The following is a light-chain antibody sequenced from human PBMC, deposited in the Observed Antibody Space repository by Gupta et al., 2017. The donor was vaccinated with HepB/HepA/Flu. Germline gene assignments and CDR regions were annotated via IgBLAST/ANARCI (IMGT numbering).Light chain of an antibody. Sequence: EIVLTQSPGTLSLSPGERATLSCRASQSVSGSFLAWFQQKFGQAPRLLIYGISSRATGIPDRFSGSGSGTDFTLTISRLEPEDFAVYYCQQYGTSPRTFGQGTKVEIK. V-gene: IGKV3-20*01. CDR1: QSVSGSF. CDR3: QQYGTSPRT. CDR2: GIS. J-gene: IGKJ1*01.